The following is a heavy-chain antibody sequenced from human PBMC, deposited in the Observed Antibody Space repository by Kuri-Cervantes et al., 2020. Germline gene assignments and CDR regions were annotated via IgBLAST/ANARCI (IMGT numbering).Heavy chain of an antibody. Sequence: SVKVSCKASGGTFSSYAISWVRQAPGQGLEWMGGVIPIFGTANNAQKFQGRVTITTDESTSTAYMGLSSLRSEDTAVYYCARYAGYSSSRFDYWGQGTLVTVSS. D-gene: IGHD6-13*01. V-gene: IGHV1-69*05. CDR2: VIPIFGTA. J-gene: IGHJ4*02. CDR3: ARYAGYSSSRFDY. CDR1: GGTFSSYA.